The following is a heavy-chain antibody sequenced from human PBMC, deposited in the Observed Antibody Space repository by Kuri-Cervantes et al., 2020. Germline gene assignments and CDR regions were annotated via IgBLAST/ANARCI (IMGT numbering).Heavy chain of an antibody. CDR3: AILVGATTLGY. CDR2: INPNSGGT. V-gene: IGHV1-2*02. CDR1: GYTFTDYY. Sequence: ASVKVSCKTSGYTFTDYYMHWVRQAPGQGLEWMGWINPNSGGTNYAQKFQGRVTMTRDTSISTAYMELSRLRSDDTAVYYCAILVGATTLGYWGQGTLVTVSS. D-gene: IGHD1-26*01. J-gene: IGHJ4*02.